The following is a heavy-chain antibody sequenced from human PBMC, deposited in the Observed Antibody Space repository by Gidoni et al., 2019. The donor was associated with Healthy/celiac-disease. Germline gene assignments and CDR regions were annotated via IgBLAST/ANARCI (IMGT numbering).Heavy chain of an antibody. D-gene: IGHD5-12*01. CDR3: AKERGGYYYYGMDV. Sequence: EVQLVESGGGLVQPGRSLRLSCAASGFTFDDYAMPWVRQAPGKGLEWVSGISWNSGSIGYADSVKGRFTISRDNAKNSLYLQMNSLRAEDTALYYCAKERGGYYYYGMDVWGQGTTVTVSS. CDR2: ISWNSGSI. V-gene: IGHV3-9*01. J-gene: IGHJ6*02. CDR1: GFTFDDYA.